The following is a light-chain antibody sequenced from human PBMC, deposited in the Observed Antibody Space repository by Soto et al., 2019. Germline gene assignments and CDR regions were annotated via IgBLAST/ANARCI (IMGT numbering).Light chain of an antibody. J-gene: IGLJ1*01. Sequence: QSVLTQPPSASGIPGQRVTISCSGSSSNIGSNTVNWYQQLPGTAPKLLIHSNNQRPSGVPDRFSGSKSGTSASLAISGLQSEDEADYYCAAWDDSLNGLYVFGTGTKVTVL. CDR2: SNN. CDR3: AAWDDSLNGLYV. V-gene: IGLV1-44*01. CDR1: SSNIGSNT.